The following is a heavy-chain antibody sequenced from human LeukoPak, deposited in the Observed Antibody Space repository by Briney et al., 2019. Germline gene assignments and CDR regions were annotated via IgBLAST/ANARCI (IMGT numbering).Heavy chain of an antibody. CDR3: AKTYYDSSGYYFPAFDI. Sequence: QAGGSLRLSCAASGFTFSSYGMSWVSQAPGKGLEWVSAISGSGGSTYYADSVKGRFTISRDNSKNTLYLQMNSLRAEDTAVYYCAKTYYDSSGYYFPAFDIWGQGTMVTVSS. CDR1: GFTFSSYG. D-gene: IGHD3-22*01. CDR2: ISGSGGST. V-gene: IGHV3-23*01. J-gene: IGHJ3*02.